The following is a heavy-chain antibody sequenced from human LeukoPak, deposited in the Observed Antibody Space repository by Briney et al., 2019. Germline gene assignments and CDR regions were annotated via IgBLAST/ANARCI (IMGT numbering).Heavy chain of an antibody. CDR3: ARDRNFYASGSYPGLFDC. CDR2: ISFDGSNQ. CDR1: GFTFSYHA. Sequence: GGSLRLSCAASGFTFSYHAMYWVRQAPGKGLEWVAVISFDGSNQYYADSVEGRLIISRDNSKNTLYLQINSLRAEDTAVYYCARDRNFYASGSYPGLFDCWGQGTLVTVSS. V-gene: IGHV3-30*04. D-gene: IGHD3-10*01. J-gene: IGHJ4*02.